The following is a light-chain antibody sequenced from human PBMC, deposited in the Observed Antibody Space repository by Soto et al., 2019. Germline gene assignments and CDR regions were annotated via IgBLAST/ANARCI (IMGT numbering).Light chain of an antibody. Sequence: ETVMTQSPATLSVSPGERATLSCRASQSGNSDLAWYQKKPGQAPRLLIYGSSTRATGIPARFSGGGSETEFTLPISSLQSEDFAVYYCQQNNNWPRTFGQGTRVEIK. J-gene: IGKJ1*01. V-gene: IGKV3-15*01. CDR2: GSS. CDR3: QQNNNWPRT. CDR1: QSGNSD.